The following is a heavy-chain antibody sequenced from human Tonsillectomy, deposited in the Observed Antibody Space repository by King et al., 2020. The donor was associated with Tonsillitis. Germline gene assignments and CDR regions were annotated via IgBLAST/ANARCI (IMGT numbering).Heavy chain of an antibody. CDR3: ARDLPAATNWFDP. J-gene: IGHJ5*02. CDR1: GFTFSDYY. V-gene: IGHV3-11*01. CDR2: ISGRGITI. D-gene: IGHD2-2*01. Sequence: VQLVESGGGLVKPGGSLRLSCAASGFTFSDYYMSWIRQAPGRGLEWVSYISGRGITIYYADSVRGRFTISRDNSKNSVYLQMNSLRAEDTAVYYCARDLPAATNWFDPWGQGTLVTVSS.